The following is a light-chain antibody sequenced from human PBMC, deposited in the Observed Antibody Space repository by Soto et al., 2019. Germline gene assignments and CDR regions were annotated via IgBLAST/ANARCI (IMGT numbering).Light chain of an antibody. CDR2: VAS. V-gene: IGKV3-20*01. CDR1: QSVRSSY. CDR3: QHYDKSRTWA. J-gene: IGKJ1*01. Sequence: IFPYSRGTLVLSTGKRXXLSCXASQSVRSSYLGWYQQKPCQALRLLIYVASARATGIPNSFSGGASGTEFTLTISSLQCEDFAVYYCQHYDKSRTWAFGQGNKVDIK.